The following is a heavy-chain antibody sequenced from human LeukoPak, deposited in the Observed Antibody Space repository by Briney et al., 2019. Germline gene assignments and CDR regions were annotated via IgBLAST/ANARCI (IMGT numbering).Heavy chain of an antibody. J-gene: IGHJ5*02. V-gene: IGHV4-31*03. CDR2: IYYSGST. Sequence: PQTLSLTCTVSGGSISSGGYYWSWIRQHPGKGLEWIGYIYYSGSTYYNPSLKSRVTISVDTSKNQFSLKLSSVTAADTAVYYCAREGTAMVTSGNWFDPWGQGTLVTVSS. CDR3: AREGTAMVTSGNWFDP. D-gene: IGHD5-18*01. CDR1: GGSISSGGYY.